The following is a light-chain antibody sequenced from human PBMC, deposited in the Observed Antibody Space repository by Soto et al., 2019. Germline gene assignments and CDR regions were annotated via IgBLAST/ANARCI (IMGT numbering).Light chain of an antibody. CDR3: QQRSNWHPIT. CDR1: QTITSN. V-gene: IGKV3-15*01. CDR2: GAS. J-gene: IGKJ5*01. Sequence: EVLITQSPATLSVSPGNTVTLNCRANQTITSNLAWYQQKPGQAPRLIIYGASTRANGIPARFSGSGSGTDFTLTLSSLEPEDAALYYCQQRSNWHPITFGQGTRLEIK.